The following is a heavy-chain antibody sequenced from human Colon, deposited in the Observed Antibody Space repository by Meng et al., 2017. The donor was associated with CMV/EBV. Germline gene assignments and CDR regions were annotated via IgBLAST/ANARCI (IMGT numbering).Heavy chain of an antibody. D-gene: IGHD5-24*01. CDR3: TRDGGGGYNQIDY. J-gene: IGHJ4*02. CDR1: GFTFSRFG. Sequence: SGFTFSRFGIHWFRQPPGKGLECVGVTSNDGTQRYYADAVKSRFIISRDNSKDTVYLQMNSLRPEDTAVYYCTRDGGGGYNQIDYWGQGTLVTVSS. V-gene: IGHV3-30*04. CDR2: TSNDGTQR.